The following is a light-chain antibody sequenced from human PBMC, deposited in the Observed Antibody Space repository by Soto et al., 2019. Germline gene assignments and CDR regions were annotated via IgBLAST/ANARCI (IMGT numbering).Light chain of an antibody. J-gene: IGLJ1*01. V-gene: IGLV1-40*01. Sequence: QSVLTQPPPVSGAPGQRVTISCTGGSSNFGAGYDVHWYQQLPGTAPKLLIHTNTNRPSGVPDRFSGSKSDTSASLAITGLQAEDEADYYCQSYDSSLSRYVFGTGTKVTV. CDR2: TNT. CDR1: SSNFGAGYD. CDR3: QSYDSSLSRYV.